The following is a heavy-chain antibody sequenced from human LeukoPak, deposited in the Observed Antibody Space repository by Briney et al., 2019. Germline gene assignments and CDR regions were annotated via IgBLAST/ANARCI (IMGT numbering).Heavy chain of an antibody. CDR3: ARDSGYYYGSGCTDY. CDR1: GYTFTSYG. CDR2: ISAYNGNT. J-gene: IGHJ4*02. D-gene: IGHD3-10*01. Sequence: ASVKVSCKASGYTFTSYGIGWVRQAPGQGLEWMGWISAYNGNTNYAQKLQGRVTMTTDTSTSTAYMELRSLRSDDTAVYYCARDSGYYYGSGCTDYWGQGTLVTVSS. V-gene: IGHV1-18*01.